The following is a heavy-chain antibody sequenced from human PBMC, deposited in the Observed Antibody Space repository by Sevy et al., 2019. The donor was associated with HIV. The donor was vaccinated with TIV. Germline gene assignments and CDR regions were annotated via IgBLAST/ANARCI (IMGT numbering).Heavy chain of an antibody. D-gene: IGHD6-19*01. Sequence: GGSLRLSCAASGFTFSDYWMTWVRQAPGKDLEWVANIKRDESVKHYVDSVKGRFSVSRDNAKNSLYLHMNSLRADDTALYYCTRDSSFCSGHKCYDVFDIWGPGTIVTVSS. CDR1: GFTFSDYW. CDR2: IKRDESVK. CDR3: TRDSSFCSGHKCYDVFDI. V-gene: IGHV3-7*01. J-gene: IGHJ3*02.